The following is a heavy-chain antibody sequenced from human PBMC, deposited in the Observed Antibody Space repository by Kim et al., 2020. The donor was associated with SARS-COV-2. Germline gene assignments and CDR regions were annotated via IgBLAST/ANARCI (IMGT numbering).Heavy chain of an antibody. CDR2: IKPDGTEK. CDR3: ASSGWYGGHH. D-gene: IGHD6-19*01. Sequence: GGSLRLSCETSGFGFSINWVTWVRQAPGKGLEWVANIKPDGTEKYYVDSVKGRFTISRDNAKNSFYLQMNSLRAEDTAVYYCASSGWYGGHHWGQGTLVT. V-gene: IGHV3-7*01. J-gene: IGHJ1*01. CDR1: GFGFSINW.